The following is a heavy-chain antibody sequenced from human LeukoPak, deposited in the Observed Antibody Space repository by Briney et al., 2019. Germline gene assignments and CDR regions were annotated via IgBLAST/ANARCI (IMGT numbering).Heavy chain of an antibody. CDR3: ARGWGDTIFGVTPSDYYYYTDV. D-gene: IGHD3-3*01. J-gene: IGHJ6*03. CDR2: IIPIFGTA. Sequence: GASVKVSCKASGGTFSSYAISWVRQAPGQGLEWMGGIIPIFGTANYAQKFQGRVTITTDESTSTAYMELSSLRSEDTAVYYCARGWGDTIFGVTPSDYYYYTDVWGKGTTVTVSS. V-gene: IGHV1-69*05. CDR1: GGTFSSYA.